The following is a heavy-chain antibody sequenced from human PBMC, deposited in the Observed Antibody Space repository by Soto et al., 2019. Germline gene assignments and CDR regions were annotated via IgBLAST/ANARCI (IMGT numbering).Heavy chain of an antibody. Sequence: QVQLQESGPGLVKPSGTLSLTCAVSGGSISSSNWWSWVRQPPGKGLEWIGEIYHSGSTNYNPSLKSRVTISVVKSKNQFSLKQSSVTAADTAVYYCARDRPRLTPTMITFGGRSRGPLAHAFDIWGQGTMVTVSS. D-gene: IGHD3-16*01. J-gene: IGHJ3*02. V-gene: IGHV4-4*02. CDR1: GGSISSSNW. CDR3: ARDRPRLTPTMITFGGRSRGPLAHAFDI. CDR2: IYHSGST.